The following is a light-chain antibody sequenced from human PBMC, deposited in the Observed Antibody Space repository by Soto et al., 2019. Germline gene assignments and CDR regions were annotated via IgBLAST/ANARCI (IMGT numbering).Light chain of an antibody. V-gene: IGKV1-33*01. CDR3: QQYDNLLLIT. CDR2: DAS. CDR1: EDISKN. Sequence: IQMTQSPSSLSASVGDRVTITCQASEDISKNLNWYQQKPGKAPKLLIYDASSLQTGVPSRFSGSGSATHFTFTISSLQPEDVETYYCQQYDNLLLITFGQGTRLEIK. J-gene: IGKJ5*01.